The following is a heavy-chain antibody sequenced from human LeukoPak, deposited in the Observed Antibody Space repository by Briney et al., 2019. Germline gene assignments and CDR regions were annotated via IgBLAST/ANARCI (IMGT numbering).Heavy chain of an antibody. V-gene: IGHV4-34*01. CDR1: GGSFSGYY. J-gene: IGHJ6*03. D-gene: IGHD3-10*01. CDR2: MNHSGST. CDR3: ARRLGRKFGERFYYYRYMDV. Sequence: QSSETLSLTCAVYGGSFSGYYWSWLRQPPGKGLEGLGEMNHSGSTNYNPSLKSRVTISVDTSKNQFSLKLSSVTAADTAVYYYARRLGRKFGERFYYYRYMDVWGKGTTVTISS.